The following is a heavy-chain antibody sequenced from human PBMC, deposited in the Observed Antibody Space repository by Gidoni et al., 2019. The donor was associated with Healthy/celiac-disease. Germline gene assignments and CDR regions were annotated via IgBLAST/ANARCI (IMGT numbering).Heavy chain of an antibody. J-gene: IGHJ6*02. Sequence: QVQLQESGPGLVKPSQTLSLTCTVSGGSISSGSSYWSWIRQHAGKGLEWIGRIYTSGSTNYNPSLKSRVTISVDTSKNQFSLKLSSVTAADTAVYYCARGSYSYGQIYYYYYGMDVWGQGTTVTVSS. D-gene: IGHD5-18*01. CDR1: GGSISSGSSY. V-gene: IGHV4-61*02. CDR2: IYTSGST. CDR3: ARGSYSYGQIYYYYYGMDV.